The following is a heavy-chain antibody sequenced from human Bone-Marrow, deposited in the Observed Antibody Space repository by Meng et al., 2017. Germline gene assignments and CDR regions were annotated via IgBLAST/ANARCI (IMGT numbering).Heavy chain of an antibody. Sequence: SETLSLTCTLSGYSIRSNYYWGWIRQPPGKGLEWIGSIYYSGSTYYNPSLKSRVTISVDKSKNQFSLKLSSVTAADTAVYYCARRAASAFDYWGQGTLVTVSS. CDR3: ARRAASAFDY. D-gene: IGHD2-15*01. J-gene: IGHJ4*02. CDR1: GYSIRSNYY. CDR2: IYYSGST. V-gene: IGHV4-38-2*02.